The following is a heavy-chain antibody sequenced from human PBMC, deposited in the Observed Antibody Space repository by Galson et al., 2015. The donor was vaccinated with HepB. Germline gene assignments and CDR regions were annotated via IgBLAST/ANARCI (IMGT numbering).Heavy chain of an antibody. Sequence: SLRLSCAASGFTFSGSAMHWVRQASGKGLEWVGRIRSKANSYATAYAASVKGRFTISRDDSKNTAYLQMNSLKTEDTAVYYCTSTITMVRGAVDYWGQGTLVTVSS. CDR3: TSTITMVRGAVDY. V-gene: IGHV3-73*01. D-gene: IGHD3-10*01. CDR1: GFTFSGSA. CDR2: IRSKANSYAT. J-gene: IGHJ4*02.